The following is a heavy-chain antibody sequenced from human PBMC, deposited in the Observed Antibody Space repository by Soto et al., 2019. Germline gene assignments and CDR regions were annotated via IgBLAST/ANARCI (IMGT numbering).Heavy chain of an antibody. D-gene: IGHD3-22*01. CDR2: IIPIFGTA. Sequence: GASVKVSCKASGGTFSRYAISWVRQAPGQGLEWMGGIIPIFGTANYAQKFQGRVTITADESTSTAYMELSSLRSEDTAVYYCARGPGHQETYYYDSSGYYYFDYWGQGTLVTVSS. CDR1: GGTFSRYA. V-gene: IGHV1-69*13. J-gene: IGHJ4*02. CDR3: ARGPGHQETYYYDSSGYYYFDY.